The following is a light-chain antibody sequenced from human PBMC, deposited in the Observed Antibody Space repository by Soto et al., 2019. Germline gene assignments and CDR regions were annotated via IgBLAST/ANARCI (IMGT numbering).Light chain of an antibody. Sequence: QSALTQPPSASGSPGQSVTISCTGTSGDLGGNNYVSWYQQHPGKAPKLMIYEVSKRPSGVPDRFSGSRSGNTASLTVSGLQAEDEADYFCSSYPASYKLLFGGGTQLTVL. CDR3: SSYPASYKLL. V-gene: IGLV2-8*01. CDR2: EVS. J-gene: IGLJ2*01. CDR1: SGDLGGNNY.